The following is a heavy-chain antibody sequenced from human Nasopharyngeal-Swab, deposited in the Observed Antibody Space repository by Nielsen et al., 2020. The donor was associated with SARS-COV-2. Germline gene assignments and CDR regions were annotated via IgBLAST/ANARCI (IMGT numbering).Heavy chain of an antibody. Sequence: VKVSCKTSGYTFTDYYIHWLRQVPGQGLEWVGCINPDSGDTQYAQKFQGRVTVTSDRSRSTAYIDLSRLRSDDTAVYYCARDYYDNYDSDFWGQGTLVTVSS. V-gene: IGHV1-2*02. CDR2: INPDSGDT. CDR3: ARDYYDNYDSDF. J-gene: IGHJ4*02. D-gene: IGHD3-22*01. CDR1: GYTFTDYY.